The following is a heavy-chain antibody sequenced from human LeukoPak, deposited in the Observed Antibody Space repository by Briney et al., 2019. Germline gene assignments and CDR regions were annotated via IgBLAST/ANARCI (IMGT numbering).Heavy chain of an antibody. D-gene: IGHD3-16*01. CDR1: GGSISSGGFS. J-gene: IGHJ3*02. CDR2: IYISGST. CDR3: AITRLIDAFDI. V-gene: IGHV4-61*02. Sequence: SETLSLTCGVSGGSISSGGFSWSWIRQPAGKGLEWIGRIYISGSTNYNPSLKSRVTMSVDTSKNQFSLKLSSVTAADTAVYYCAITRLIDAFDIWGQGTMVTVSS.